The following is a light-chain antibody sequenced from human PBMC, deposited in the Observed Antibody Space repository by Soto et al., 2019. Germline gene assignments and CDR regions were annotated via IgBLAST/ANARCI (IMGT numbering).Light chain of an antibody. J-gene: IGKJ4*01. Sequence: EIVMTQSPATLSVSPGERATLSCRASQSVGYHLAWYQQKPGQAPRLLIYDASNRATGIPARFSGSGSGTDFTLAISSLQSEDCAIYYCQQYHTWPITFGGGTKVDIK. CDR1: QSVGYH. V-gene: IGKV3D-15*01. CDR2: DAS. CDR3: QQYHTWPIT.